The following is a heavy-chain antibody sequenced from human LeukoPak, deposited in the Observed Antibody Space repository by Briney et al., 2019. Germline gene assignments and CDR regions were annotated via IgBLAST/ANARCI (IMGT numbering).Heavy chain of an antibody. CDR1: GYTFTGYY. D-gene: IGHD6-19*01. CDR2: INPNSGGT. V-gene: IGHV1-2*02. CDR3: ARDVGGGWTNNYFDP. Sequence: GASVKVSCKASGYTFTGYYMHWVRQAPGQGLEWMGWINPNSGGTNYAQKFRDRVTMTSDTSSSTAYMELSSLRSDDTAIYYCARDVGGGWTNNYFDPWGQGTLVTVSS. J-gene: IGHJ5*02.